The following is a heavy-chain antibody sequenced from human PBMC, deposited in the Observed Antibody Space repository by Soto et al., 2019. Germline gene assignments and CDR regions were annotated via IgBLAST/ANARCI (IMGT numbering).Heavy chain of an antibody. Sequence: GERRKSSDRGSGYSFTSYWISWVRQMPGKGLEWMGRIDPSDSYTNYSPSFQGHVTISADKSISTAYLQWSSLKASDTAMYYCARSLSRFYNWFDPWGQGTLVTVSS. D-gene: IGHD3-3*02. J-gene: IGHJ5*02. CDR2: IDPSDSYT. CDR1: GYSFTSYW. V-gene: IGHV5-10-1*01. CDR3: ARSLSRFYNWFDP.